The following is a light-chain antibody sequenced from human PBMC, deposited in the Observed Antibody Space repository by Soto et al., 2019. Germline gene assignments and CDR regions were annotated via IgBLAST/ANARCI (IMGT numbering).Light chain of an antibody. J-gene: IGKJ2*01. CDR1: QSISSY. Sequence: DIQMTQSPSSLSASVGDRVTITCRASQSISSYLNWYQQKPGKAPKLLIYAASSLQSGVPSRFNGSGSGTDFTLTISSLQPEDFATYYCQQSYRTPPYTFGQGTKLAIK. V-gene: IGKV1-39*01. CDR3: QQSYRTPPYT. CDR2: AAS.